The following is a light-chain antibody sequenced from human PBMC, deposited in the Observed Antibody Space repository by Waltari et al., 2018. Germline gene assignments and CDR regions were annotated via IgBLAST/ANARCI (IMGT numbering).Light chain of an antibody. CDR2: GAS. V-gene: IGKV3-20*01. Sequence: IVLTQSPGTLSVSPGERVTVSCRASQTITASWLTWYHQKPGQAPRLLIYGASNRAPGIPDRFSGSGSGTDFTLTISRLEPEDSAVYYCQQYDGSVVTFGGGTKVEIK. CDR1: QTITASW. CDR3: QQYDGSVVT. J-gene: IGKJ4*01.